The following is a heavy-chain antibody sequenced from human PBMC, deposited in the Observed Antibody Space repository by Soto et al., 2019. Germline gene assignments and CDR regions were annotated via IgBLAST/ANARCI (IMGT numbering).Heavy chain of an antibody. CDR1: GGTFSGYA. Sequence: QAQLMQSGAEVKKPGSSVKVSCKASGGTFSGYAINWVRQAPGQGLEWMGGIIPLLGITDYGQKFQGRITIDADESTGTAYMDLRGLRSEYTAVYYCARDPRSITGTTSSEDFQHWGQGTLVSVSS. D-gene: IGHD1-20*01. CDR3: ARDPRSITGTTSSEDFQH. J-gene: IGHJ1*01. CDR2: IIPLLGIT. V-gene: IGHV1-69*01.